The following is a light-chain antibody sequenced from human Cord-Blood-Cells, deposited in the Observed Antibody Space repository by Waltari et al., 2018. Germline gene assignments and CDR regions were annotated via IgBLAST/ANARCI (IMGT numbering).Light chain of an antibody. J-gene: IGLJ2*01. CDR3: QAWDSSTAVV. Sequence: SYELTQPPSVSVSPGQTASITCSGDKLGDKYACWYQQKPGQSPVLVIYQVSKRPSGSPERFSGSNSGNTATLTIRGTQAMDEADYYCQAWDSSTAVVFGGGTKLTVL. CDR2: QVS. V-gene: IGLV3-1*01. CDR1: KLGDKY.